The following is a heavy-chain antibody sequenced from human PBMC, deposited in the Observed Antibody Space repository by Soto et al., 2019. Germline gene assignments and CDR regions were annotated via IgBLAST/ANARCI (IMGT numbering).Heavy chain of an antibody. J-gene: IGHJ6*02. D-gene: IGHD1-20*01. CDR1: GDSVSSNSAA. V-gene: IGHV6-1*01. CDR2: TYYRSKWYN. CDR3: AREGDYNWNPGSFYYYYGMDV. Sequence: QVQLQQSGPGLVKPSQTLSLTCAISGDSVSSNSAAWNWIRQSPSRGLEWLGRTYYRSKWYNDYAVSVKSRITINPDTSKNQFSLQLNSVTPEDTAVYYCAREGDYNWNPGSFYYYYGMDVWGQGTTVTVSS.